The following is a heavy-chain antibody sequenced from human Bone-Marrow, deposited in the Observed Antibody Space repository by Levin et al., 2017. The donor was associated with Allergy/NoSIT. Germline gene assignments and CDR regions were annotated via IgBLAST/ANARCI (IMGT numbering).Heavy chain of an antibody. D-gene: IGHD2-21*02. Sequence: GESLKISCVPSGFIVSSKYMSWVRQAPGKALEWVSVLYSGGTTYYAESVKGRFTTSRDNSKNTLYLEMNGLRAEDTAVYYCARSWGDFDAFDLWGQGTVVTVSS. J-gene: IGHJ3*01. CDR1: GFIVSSKY. CDR2: LYSGGTT. CDR3: ARSWGDFDAFDL. V-gene: IGHV3-53*01.